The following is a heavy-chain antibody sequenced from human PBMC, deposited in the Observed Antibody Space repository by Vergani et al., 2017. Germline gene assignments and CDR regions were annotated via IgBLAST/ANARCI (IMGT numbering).Heavy chain of an antibody. D-gene: IGHD2-21*01. J-gene: IGHJ3*02. V-gene: IGHV3-30-3*01. CDR2: ISYDGSNK. Sequence: QVQLVESGGGVVQPGRSLRLSCAASGFTFSSYAMHWVRQAPGKGLEWVAVISYDGSNKYYADSVKGRFTISRNNSKNTLYLQMNSLRAEDTAVYYCARDQVVVIAWSGSWMPEGAFDIWGQGTMVTVSS. CDR1: GFTFSSYA. CDR3: ARDQVVVIAWSGSWMPEGAFDI.